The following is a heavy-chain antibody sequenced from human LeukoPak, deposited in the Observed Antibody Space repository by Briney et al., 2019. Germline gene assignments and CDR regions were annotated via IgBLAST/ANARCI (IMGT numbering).Heavy chain of an antibody. J-gene: IGHJ3*01. D-gene: IGHD3-22*01. CDR1: GGFFTTHY. CDR2: ISYIGST. V-gene: IGHV4-59*11. CDR3: ASDSISMNAFDA. Sequence: PSETLSLTCTVAGGFFTTHYWSWIRQPPGKGLEWLGYISYIGSTNYNPSLDSRVTISINTSKNQVSLMLTSVTAADTAVYYCASDSISMNAFDAWGQGTMVTVSS.